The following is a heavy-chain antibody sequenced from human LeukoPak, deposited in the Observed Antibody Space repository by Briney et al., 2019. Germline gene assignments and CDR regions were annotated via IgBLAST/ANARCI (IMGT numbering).Heavy chain of an antibody. CDR1: GGSISSRSYF. J-gene: IGHJ3*02. V-gene: IGHV4-39*07. CDR2: IYYSGST. Sequence: SETLSLTCTVSGGSISSRSYFWGWIRQPPGKGLEWIGSIYYSGSTYYNPSLKNRVTISVDTSKNQFSLKLSSVTAADTAVFYCARRMAADAFDIWGQGTMVTVSS. CDR3: ARRMAADAFDI. D-gene: IGHD5-24*01.